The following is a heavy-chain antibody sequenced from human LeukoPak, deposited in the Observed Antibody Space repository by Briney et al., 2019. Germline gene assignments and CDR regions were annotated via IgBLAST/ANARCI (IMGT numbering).Heavy chain of an antibody. Sequence: SETLSLTCAVYGGSFSGYYWSWIRQPPGKGLEWIGEINHSGGTNYNPSLKSRVTISVDTSKNQFSLKLSSVTAADTAVYYCARGSVYGYSDYWGQGTLVTVSS. D-gene: IGHD3-10*01. CDR1: GGSFSGYY. V-gene: IGHV4-34*01. CDR3: ARGSVYGYSDY. CDR2: INHSGGT. J-gene: IGHJ4*02.